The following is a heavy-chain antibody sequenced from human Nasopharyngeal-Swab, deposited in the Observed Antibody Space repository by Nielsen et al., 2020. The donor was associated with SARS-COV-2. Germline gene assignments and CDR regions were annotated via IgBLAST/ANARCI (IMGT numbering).Heavy chain of an antibody. V-gene: IGHV1-8*01. CDR2: MNPNSGNT. J-gene: IGHJ3*02. D-gene: IGHD2-2*01. CDR3: ARAVEFCSSTSCYSSAFDI. Sequence: WVRHAPGQGLVWMGWMNPNSGNTGYAQKFQGRVTMTRNTSISTAYMELSSLRSEDTAVYYCARAVEFCSSTSCYSSAFDIWGQGTMVTVSS.